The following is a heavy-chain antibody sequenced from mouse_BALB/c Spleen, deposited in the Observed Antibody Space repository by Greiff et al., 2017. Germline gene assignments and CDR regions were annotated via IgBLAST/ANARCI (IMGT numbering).Heavy chain of an antibody. J-gene: IGHJ3*01. D-gene: IGHD2-1*01. V-gene: IGHV1S81*02. CDR3: TNGNYPAWFAY. Sequence: QVQLQQSGAELVKPGASVKLSCKASGYTFTSYYMYWVKQRPGQGLEWIGEINPSNGGTNFNEKFKSKATLTVDKSSSTAYMQLSSLTSEDSAVYYGTNGNYPAWFAYWGQGTLVTVAA. CDR1: GYTFTSYY. CDR2: INPSNGGT.